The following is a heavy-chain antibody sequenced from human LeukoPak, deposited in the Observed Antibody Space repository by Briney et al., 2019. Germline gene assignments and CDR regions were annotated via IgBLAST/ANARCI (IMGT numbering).Heavy chain of an antibody. J-gene: IGHJ4*02. V-gene: IGHV4-38-2*01. CDR2: IYHSGST. CDR3: ARVLYYDFWSGYSPFDY. CDR1: GYSISSGYY. D-gene: IGHD3-3*01. Sequence: SETLSLTCAVSGYSISSGYYWGWIRQPPGKGLEWIGSIYHSGSTYYNPSLKSRVTISVDTSKNQFSLELSSVTAADTAVYYCARVLYYDFWSGYSPFDYWGQGTLVTVSS.